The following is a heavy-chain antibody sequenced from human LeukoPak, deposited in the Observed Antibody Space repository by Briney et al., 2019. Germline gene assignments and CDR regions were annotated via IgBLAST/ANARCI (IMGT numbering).Heavy chain of an antibody. CDR3: ARGLTLDNAWYRGWFDP. CDR2: IYYSGST. Sequence: SETLSLTCTVSGGSISSYYWSWIRQPPGKGLEWIGYIYYSGSTNYNPSLKSRVTMSIDTSNDQFSLNLSSVTAADTAMYYCARGLTLDNAWYRGWFDPWGQGTLVTVSS. J-gene: IGHJ5*02. CDR1: GGSISSYY. V-gene: IGHV4-59*12. D-gene: IGHD6-13*01.